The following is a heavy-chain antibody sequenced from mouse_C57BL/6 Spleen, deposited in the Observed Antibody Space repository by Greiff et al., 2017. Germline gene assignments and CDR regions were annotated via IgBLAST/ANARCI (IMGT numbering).Heavy chain of an antibody. J-gene: IGHJ1*03. V-gene: IGHV1-18*01. D-gene: IGHD2-4*01. CDR2: INPNTGGT. CDR1: GYTFTDYN. Sequence: VQLQQSGPELVKPGASVKIPCKASGYTFTDYNMDWVKQSHGKSLEWIGDINPNTGGTIYNQKFKGKATLTVDKSSSTAYMELRSLTSEDTAVYYCARRGSTMITTRNWYFDVWGTGTTVTVSS. CDR3: ARRGSTMITTRNWYFDV.